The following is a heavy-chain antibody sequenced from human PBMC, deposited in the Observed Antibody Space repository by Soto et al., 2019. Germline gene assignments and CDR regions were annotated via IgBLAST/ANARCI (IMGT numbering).Heavy chain of an antibody. CDR2: INAGNANT. CDR3: ARDRDYDSSGELDY. J-gene: IGHJ4*02. CDR1: GYTFTSYA. D-gene: IGHD3-22*01. V-gene: IGHV1-3*01. Sequence: GASVKVSCKASGYTFTSYALHWVRQAPGQRLEWMGWINAGNANTKYSQNFQGRVTITRDTSASTAYMELTSLRSEDTAVYYCARDRDYDSSGELDYWGQGTLVTVSS.